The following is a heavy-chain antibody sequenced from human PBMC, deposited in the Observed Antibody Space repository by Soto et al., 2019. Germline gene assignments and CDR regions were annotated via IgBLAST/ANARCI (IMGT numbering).Heavy chain of an antibody. CDR3: TTGAYYYGPGNFFSDFDY. D-gene: IGHD3-10*01. CDR2: IRSKTDGGAT. Sequence: EVQVVESGGGWVKPGGSLRLSCAASGFNFSNAWMNWVRQAPGKGLEWVGRIRSKTDGGATDYAAPVKGRFTISRDDSKNTLYVLMSSLVTADTAVYYCTTGAYYYGPGNFFSDFDYWGQGLLVTVSS. J-gene: IGHJ4*02. V-gene: IGHV3-15*07. CDR1: GFNFSNAW.